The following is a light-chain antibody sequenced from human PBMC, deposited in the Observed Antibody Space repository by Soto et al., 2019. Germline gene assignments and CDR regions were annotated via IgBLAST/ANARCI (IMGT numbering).Light chain of an antibody. CDR3: QQYYSYPFT. CDR1: QSISNY. Sequence: DIQMTQSPSSLSASVGDRVTITCRASQSISNYLNWYQQKPGKAPKLLIYAASSLQSGVPSRFSGSGSGTDFTLTISCLQSEDFATYYCQQYYSYPFTFGPGTKVDIK. V-gene: IGKV1-39*01. CDR2: AAS. J-gene: IGKJ3*01.